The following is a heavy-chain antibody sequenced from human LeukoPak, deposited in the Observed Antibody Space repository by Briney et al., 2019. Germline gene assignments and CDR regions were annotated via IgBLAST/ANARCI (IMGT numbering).Heavy chain of an antibody. D-gene: IGHD6-13*01. V-gene: IGHV1-18*01. CDR1: GYTFTNYG. CDR2: ISAYNGNA. J-gene: IGHJ6*03. CDR3: ARWRVVAAAGTKDRKADYYYYYMDV. Sequence: ASVKVSCKASGYTFTNYGISWVRQAPGQGLEWMGWISAYNGNANYAQKLQGRVTMTTDTSTSTAYMELRSLRSDDTAVYYCARWRVVAAAGTKDRKADYYYYYMDVWGKGTTVTVSS.